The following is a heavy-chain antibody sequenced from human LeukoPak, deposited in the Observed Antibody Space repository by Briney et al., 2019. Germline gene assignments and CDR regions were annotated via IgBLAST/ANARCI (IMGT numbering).Heavy chain of an antibody. CDR3: ARKVGATGDAFDI. Sequence: RRASVKVSCKASGGTLSSYAISWVRQAPGQGLEWMGGIIPIFGTANYAQKFQGRVTITADESTSTAYMELSSLRSEDTAVYYCARKVGATGDAFDIWGQGTMVTVSS. J-gene: IGHJ3*02. CDR2: IIPIFGTA. D-gene: IGHD1-26*01. V-gene: IGHV1-69*13. CDR1: GGTLSSYA.